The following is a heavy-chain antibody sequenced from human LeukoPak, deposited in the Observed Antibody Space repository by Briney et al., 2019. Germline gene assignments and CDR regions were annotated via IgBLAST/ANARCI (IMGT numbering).Heavy chain of an antibody. CDR1: GGSISSSSYY. CDR3: ARDRGSSWFRTASYFDY. Sequence: PSETLSLTCTVSGGSISSSSYYWGWIRQPPGKGLEGFGSIYYSGSTYYHPSLKSRATTSVDTSKTQFSLKLSSVTAADTAVYYCARDRGSSWFRTASYFDYWGQGTLVTVSS. J-gene: IGHJ4*02. V-gene: IGHV4-39*07. D-gene: IGHD6-13*01. CDR2: IYYSGST.